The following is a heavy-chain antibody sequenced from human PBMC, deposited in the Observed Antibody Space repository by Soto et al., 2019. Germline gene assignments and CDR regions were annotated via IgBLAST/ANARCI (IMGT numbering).Heavy chain of an antibody. CDR1: GFTFSSYA. D-gene: IGHD3-10*01. J-gene: IGHJ6*02. Sequence: GGSLRLSCAASGFTFSSYAMSWVRQAPGKGLEWVSAISGSGGSTYYADSVKGRFTISRDNSKNTLYLQMNSLRAEDTAVYYCAKEMVRGVIDWGYYYGMDVWGQGTTVTVSS. CDR3: AKEMVRGVIDWGYYYGMDV. V-gene: IGHV3-23*01. CDR2: ISGSGGST.